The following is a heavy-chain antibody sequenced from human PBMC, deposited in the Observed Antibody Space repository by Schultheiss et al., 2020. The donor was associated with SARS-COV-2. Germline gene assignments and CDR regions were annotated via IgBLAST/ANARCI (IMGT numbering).Heavy chain of an antibody. Sequence: ASVKVSCKASGYPFTGYYIYWVRQAPGQGLEWMAWINPNSGATNYAQKFQGRVTLTRDTSINTAYMDLSTLRSDDTAVYYCARDRLVIRWNYFTAFDIWGQGTLVTVSS. D-gene: IGHD1-7*01. J-gene: IGHJ3*02. CDR1: GYPFTGYY. CDR3: ARDRLVIRWNYFTAFDI. CDR2: INPNSGAT. V-gene: IGHV1-2*02.